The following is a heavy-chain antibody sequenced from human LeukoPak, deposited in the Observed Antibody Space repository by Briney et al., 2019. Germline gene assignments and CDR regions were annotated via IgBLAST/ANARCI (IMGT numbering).Heavy chain of an antibody. D-gene: IGHD4-11*01. Sequence: GGSLRLSCAASGFTFSSYSMNWVRQAPGKGLEWVSTISSSSSYIYYADSVKGRFTISRDNAKNSLYLQMNSLRAEDTAVYYCARDLTTVTGGGYWGQGTLVTVSS. J-gene: IGHJ4*02. V-gene: IGHV3-21*01. CDR1: GFTFSSYS. CDR3: ARDLTTVTGGGY. CDR2: ISSSSSYI.